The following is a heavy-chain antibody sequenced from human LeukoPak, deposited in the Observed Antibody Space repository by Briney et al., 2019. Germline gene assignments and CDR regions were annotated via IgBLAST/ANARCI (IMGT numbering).Heavy chain of an antibody. V-gene: IGHV1-46*01. CDR3: TRGSGGPYNWFDP. D-gene: IGHD3-10*01. J-gene: IGHJ5*02. CDR2: INPSGGST. CDR1: GYIFTTYY. Sequence: GASVKVSCKASGYIFTTYYMHWVRQAPGQGLEWMGIINPSGGSTTYAQKSQGRVTMTRDTSTSTVYMKLSSLRSEDTAVYYCTRGSGGPYNWFDPWGQGTLVTVSS.